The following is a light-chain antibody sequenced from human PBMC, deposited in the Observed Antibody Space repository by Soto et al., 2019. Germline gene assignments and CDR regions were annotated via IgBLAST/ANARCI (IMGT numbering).Light chain of an antibody. CDR3: CSFTSSSL. CDR1: STEIGGYNY. CDR2: GVT. Sequence: QSVLTQPASVSGSPGQSITISCAWTSTEIGGYNYVSWYQHHPGRATKLIIYGVTNRPSGVSNRFSGSKSGNTASLTISGLQAEDEADYYCCSFTSSSLFGTGTQVTVL. V-gene: IGLV2-14*03. J-gene: IGLJ1*01.